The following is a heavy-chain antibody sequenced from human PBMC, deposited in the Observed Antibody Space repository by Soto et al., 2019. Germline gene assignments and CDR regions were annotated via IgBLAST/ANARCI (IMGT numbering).Heavy chain of an antibody. Sequence: EVQLVESGGGLVKTGGSLRLSCAASGFTFSSYSMNWVRQAPGKGLEWVSTISSRNNDMYYVDSVKGRFTISRDNARNSVNLQMNSLRADDTAVYYCPRDVNGGFCGAWGQGTLVTVSS. CDR1: GFTFSSYS. CDR3: PRDVNGGFCGA. J-gene: IGHJ5*02. D-gene: IGHD2-21*01. V-gene: IGHV3-21*01. CDR2: ISSRNNDM.